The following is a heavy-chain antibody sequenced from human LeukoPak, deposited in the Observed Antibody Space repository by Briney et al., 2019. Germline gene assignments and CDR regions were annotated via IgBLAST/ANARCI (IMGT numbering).Heavy chain of an antibody. CDR1: GFNFIDYS. CDR2: IGISSGNK. CDR3: ARDHRYAFDN. J-gene: IGHJ4*01. V-gene: IGHV3-48*01. Sequence: GGSLRLSCAASGFNFIDYSMNWVRQALGKGLGWISYIGISSGNKKYADSVKGRFTISRDKARISLYLQMNSLRVEDTAVYYCARDHRYAFDNWGHGTLVTVSS. D-gene: IGHD5-12*01.